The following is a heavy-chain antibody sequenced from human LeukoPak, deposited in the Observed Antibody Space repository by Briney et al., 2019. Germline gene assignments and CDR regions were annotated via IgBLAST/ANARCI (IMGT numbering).Heavy chain of an antibody. CDR3: ARDLAPNTIFGVVGYYYYYMDV. D-gene: IGHD3-3*01. V-gene: IGHV1-18*01. Sequence: ASVKVSCKASGYTFTSYGISWVRQAPGQGLEWMGWISAYNGNTNYAQKLQGRVTMTTDTSTSTAYMELRSLRSDDTAVYYCARDLAPNTIFGVVGYYYYYMDVWGKGTTVTVSS. CDR2: ISAYNGNT. CDR1: GYTFTSYG. J-gene: IGHJ6*03.